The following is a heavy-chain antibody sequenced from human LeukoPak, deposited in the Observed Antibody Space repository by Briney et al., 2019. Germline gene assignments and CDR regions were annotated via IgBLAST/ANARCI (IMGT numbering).Heavy chain of an antibody. CDR3: ARDQGPVGSYFDY. D-gene: IGHD3-10*01. J-gene: IGHJ4*02. V-gene: IGHV3-33*01. CDR2: IWYDGSDK. CDR1: AFRLNIYG. Sequence: GGSLRLSCAASAFRLNIYGMNWVRQAPGKGLEWVAVIWYDGSDKYYADSVKGRFTISRDNSKNTLYLEMNSLRAEDTAVYYCARDQGPVGSYFDYWGQGTLVTVSS.